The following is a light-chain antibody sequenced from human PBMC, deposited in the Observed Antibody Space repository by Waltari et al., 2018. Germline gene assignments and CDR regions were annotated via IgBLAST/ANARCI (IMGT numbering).Light chain of an antibody. Sequence: QSVLTQPPSASGTPGQKVTISCNGSSSNIGSIYVYWYQQFPGTAPKLLIYKNNQRPSGVPDRFSDSKSGTSASLAINGLRSEDEADYYCAAWDDSLSGLVLGGGTKVTVL. CDR3: AAWDDSLSGLV. V-gene: IGLV1-47*01. CDR2: KNN. J-gene: IGLJ3*02. CDR1: SSNIGSIY.